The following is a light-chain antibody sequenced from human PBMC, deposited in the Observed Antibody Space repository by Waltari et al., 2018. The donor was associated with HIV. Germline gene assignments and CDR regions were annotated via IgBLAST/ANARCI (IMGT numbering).Light chain of an antibody. CDR2: GAS. V-gene: IGKV1-39*01. CDR3: QQSYGTWT. CDR1: QSISTY. J-gene: IGKJ1*01. Sequence: DIHLTQSPSSLSASVGGRVTITCRASQSISTYLNWYQQKPGKAPEALIYGASNLESGVPSRFSGSRSGADFTLTISKLQPEDFATYYCQQSYGTWTFGQGTKVEIK.